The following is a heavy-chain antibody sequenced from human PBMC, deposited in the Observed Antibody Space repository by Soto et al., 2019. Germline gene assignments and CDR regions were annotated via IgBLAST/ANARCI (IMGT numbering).Heavy chain of an antibody. CDR1: GFTFTSSA. Sequence: GASVKVSCKASGFTFTSSAMQWVRQARGQRLEWIGWIVVGSGNTNYAQKFQGRVTITRDMSTSTAYMELSSLRSEDTAVYYCAAGPHCSGGSCYSFVSYYYYMDVWGKGTTVTVSS. CDR2: IVVGSGNT. J-gene: IGHJ6*03. V-gene: IGHV1-58*02. CDR3: AAGPHCSGGSCYSFVSYYYYMDV. D-gene: IGHD2-15*01.